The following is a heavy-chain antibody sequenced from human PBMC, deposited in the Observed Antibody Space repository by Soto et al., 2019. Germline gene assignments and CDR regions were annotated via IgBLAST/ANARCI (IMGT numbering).Heavy chain of an antibody. D-gene: IGHD3-3*01. CDR2: INPNSGCT. CDR3: AREGDTIFGPAY. CDR1: GYTLTGYY. J-gene: IGHJ4*02. Sequence: KVSFKASGYTLTGYYMHWVRQAPGQGLEWMGWINPNSGCTNYAQKFQGWVTMTRDTSISTAYMELSRLRSDDTAVYYCAREGDTIFGPAYWGQGTLVTVSS. V-gene: IGHV1-2*04.